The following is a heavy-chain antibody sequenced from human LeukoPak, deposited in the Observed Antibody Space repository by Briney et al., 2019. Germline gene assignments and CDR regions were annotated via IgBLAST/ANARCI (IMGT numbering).Heavy chain of an antibody. CDR2: ISAYNGNT. Sequence: SVKVSCRASGYTFTSYGISWVRQAPGQGLEWMGWISAYNGNTNYAQKLQGRVTMTTDTSTSTAYMELRSLRSDDTAVYYCARGYSSSWYSPYANYYGMDVWGQGTTVTVSS. D-gene: IGHD6-13*01. V-gene: IGHV1-18*01. CDR3: ARGYSSSWYSPYANYYGMDV. CDR1: GYTFTSYG. J-gene: IGHJ6*02.